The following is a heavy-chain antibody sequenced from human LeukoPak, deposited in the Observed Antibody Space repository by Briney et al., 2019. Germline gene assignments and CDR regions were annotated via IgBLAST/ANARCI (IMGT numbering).Heavy chain of an antibody. Sequence: GASVKVSCKASGYSFSDYYMHRVRQAPRQGLEWMGWINPDSGGTHYAQKFQGRVTLTRDTSLSTAYMELSRLRSDDTAVYYCAKDISTHMEPPDWFDSWGQGTLVTVSS. V-gene: IGHV1-2*02. CDR1: GYSFSDYY. CDR3: AKDISTHMEPPDWFDS. CDR2: INPDSGGT. J-gene: IGHJ5*01. D-gene: IGHD1-1*01.